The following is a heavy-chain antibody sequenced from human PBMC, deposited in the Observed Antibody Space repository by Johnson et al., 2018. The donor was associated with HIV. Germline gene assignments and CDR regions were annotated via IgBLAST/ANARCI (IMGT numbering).Heavy chain of an antibody. D-gene: IGHD6-13*01. CDR2: ISYDGSNK. Sequence: VQLVESGGGLVQPGGSLRLSCAASGFTVSSNYMSWVRQAPGKGLEWVAVISYDGSNKYYADSVKGRFNISRDNTKNTLYLQMNRLSAEDTAVHYCARDPRRQSGDSSSWAYDAFDIWGQGTTVTVSS. V-gene: IGHV3-30*03. CDR1: GFTVSSNY. J-gene: IGHJ3*02. CDR3: ARDPRRQSGDSSSWAYDAFDI.